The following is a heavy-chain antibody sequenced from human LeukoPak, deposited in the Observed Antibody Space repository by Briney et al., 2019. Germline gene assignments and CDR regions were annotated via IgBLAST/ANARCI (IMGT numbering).Heavy chain of an antibody. D-gene: IGHD7-27*01. CDR2: ITGSSTWT. V-gene: IGHV3-23*01. CDR1: GFTFGTYG. CDR3: ARELVSLGTGYFDL. Sequence: AGGSLRLSCEVSGFTFGTYGMTWVRQAPGKGLEWVSGITGSSTWTYYADSVRGRFTISRDNSKNTLHLQMNNLTADDTAIYYCARELVSLGTGYFDLWGRGTLVTVSS. J-gene: IGHJ2*01.